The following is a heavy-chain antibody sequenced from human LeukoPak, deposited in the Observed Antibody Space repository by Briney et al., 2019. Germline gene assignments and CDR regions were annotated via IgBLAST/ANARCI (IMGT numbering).Heavy chain of an antibody. Sequence: GGSLRLSCAASGFTFSSYSMNWFRQAPGKGLEWVSYISSSSSTIYYADSVKGRFTISRDNAKHSLYLQMNSLRAEDTAVYYCARGADYDILTGYMDVWGEGTTVTVSS. J-gene: IGHJ6*03. D-gene: IGHD3-9*01. CDR1: GFTFSSYS. CDR3: ARGADYDILTGYMDV. CDR2: ISSSSSTI. V-gene: IGHV3-48*01.